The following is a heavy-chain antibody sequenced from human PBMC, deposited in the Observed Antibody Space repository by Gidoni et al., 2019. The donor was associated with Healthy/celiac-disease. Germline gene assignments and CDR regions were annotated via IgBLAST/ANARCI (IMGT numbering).Heavy chain of an antibody. CDR3: ARGRYTMVRGVIIWRTNTNAFDI. D-gene: IGHD3-10*01. V-gene: IGHV4-34*01. J-gene: IGHJ3*02. CDR1: GESFSGYY. Sequence: QVQLQQWGAGLLKPSETMSLTCAVYGESFSGYYWSWIRQPPGKGLEWIGEINHSGSTNYNPSLKSRVTISVDTSKNQFSLKLSSVTAADTAVYYCARGRYTMVRGVIIWRTNTNAFDIWGQGTMVTVSS. CDR2: INHSGST.